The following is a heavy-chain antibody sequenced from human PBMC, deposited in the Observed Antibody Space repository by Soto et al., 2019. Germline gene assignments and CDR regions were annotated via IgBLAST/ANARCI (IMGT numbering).Heavy chain of an antibody. J-gene: IGHJ5*01. D-gene: IGHD3-22*01. CDR1: GFNFKGYA. CDR2: IRGGSDIT. CDR3: AKGSGVVITDFDS. V-gene: IGHV3-23*01. Sequence: SCAAAGFNFKGYAINWVRRAPGKGLEWVSAIRGGSDITYYADSVKGRFTISRDTSKNTLHLQMNSLRVEDTAIYYCAKGSGVVITDFDSWGQGTLVTVSS.